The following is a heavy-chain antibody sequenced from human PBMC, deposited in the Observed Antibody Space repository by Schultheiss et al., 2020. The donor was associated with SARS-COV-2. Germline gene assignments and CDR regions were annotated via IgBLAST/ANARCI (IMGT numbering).Heavy chain of an antibody. J-gene: IGHJ6*02. V-gene: IGHV3-30*03. CDR3: ATGGYYYYYGMDV. CDR2: ISYDGSNK. D-gene: IGHD1-26*01. CDR1: GFTVSSNY. Sequence: GGSLRLSCAASGFTVSSNYMSWVRQAPGKGLEWVAVISYDGSNKYYADSVKGRFTISRDNSKNTLYLQMNSLRAEDTAVYYCATGGYYYYYGMDVWGQGTTVTVSS.